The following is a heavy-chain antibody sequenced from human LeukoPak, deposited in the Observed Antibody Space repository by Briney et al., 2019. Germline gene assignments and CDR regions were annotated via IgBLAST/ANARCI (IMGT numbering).Heavy chain of an antibody. CDR3: AKYVCGGDCYDYFDC. CDR1: GFTFSNYA. D-gene: IGHD2-21*02. Sequence: PGGSLRLSCAASGFTFSNYAMSWVRQAPGKGLEWVSGIRSSGHNTYYKDSVKGRFTISRDNSKNMLYLQMNSLRAEDTAVYYCAKYVCGGDCYDYFDCWGRGTLVTVSS. CDR2: IRSSGHNT. V-gene: IGHV3-23*01. J-gene: IGHJ4*02.